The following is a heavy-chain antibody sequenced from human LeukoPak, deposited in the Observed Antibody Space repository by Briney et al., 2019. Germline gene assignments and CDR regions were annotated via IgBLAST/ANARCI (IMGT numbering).Heavy chain of an antibody. CDR1: GYTFTSYY. CDR3: ARGELRSGYSYGPIDY. Sequence: ASVKVSCKASGYTFTSYYMHWVRQAPGQGLEWMGGIIPIFGTANYAQKFQGRVTITADESTSTAYMELSSLRSEDTAVYYCARGELRSGYSYGPIDYWGQGTLVTVSS. CDR2: IIPIFGTA. J-gene: IGHJ4*02. D-gene: IGHD5-18*01. V-gene: IGHV1-69*13.